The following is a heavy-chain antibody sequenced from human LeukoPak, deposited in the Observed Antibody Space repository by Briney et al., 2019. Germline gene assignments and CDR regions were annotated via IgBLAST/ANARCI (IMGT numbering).Heavy chain of an antibody. J-gene: IGHJ1*01. CDR3: ARGNPLYYYDSSGYSGRAEYFQH. CDR2: INHSGST. Sequence: SETLTLTCAVYGGSFSGYYWSWIRQPPGKGLEWIGEINHSGSTNYNPSLKSRVTISVDTSKNQFSLKLSSVTAADTAVYYCARGNPLYYYDSSGYSGRAEYFQHWGQGTLVTVSS. V-gene: IGHV4-34*01. D-gene: IGHD3-22*01. CDR1: GGSFSGYY.